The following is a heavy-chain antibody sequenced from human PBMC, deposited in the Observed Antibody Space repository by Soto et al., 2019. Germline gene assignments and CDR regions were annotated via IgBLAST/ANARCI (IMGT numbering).Heavy chain of an antibody. CDR3: ARAKGVGYCSGGSCYSIDYYYYGMDV. D-gene: IGHD2-15*01. Sequence: SQNLSLTCAISGDSVSSNSAAWNWIRQSPSRGLEWLGRTYYSSKWYNDYAVSVKSRITINPDTSKNQFSLQLNSVTPEDTAVYYCARAKGVGYCSGGSCYSIDYYYYGMDVWGQGTTVTVSS. V-gene: IGHV6-1*01. CDR2: TYYSSKWYN. J-gene: IGHJ6*02. CDR1: GDSVSSNSAA.